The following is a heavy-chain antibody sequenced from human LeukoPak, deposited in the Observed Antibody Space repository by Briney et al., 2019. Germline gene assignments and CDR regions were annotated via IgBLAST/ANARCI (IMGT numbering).Heavy chain of an antibody. CDR1: GGTFSNYA. V-gene: IGHV1-69*13. CDR3: ARAPHVYDTSSPFDY. Sequence: GASVKVSCKASGGTFSNYAINWVRQALGQGLEWMGGIIPLFDTPNHAQKFQGRVTITADESTSTAYMELSSLTSEDTAVYYCARAPHVYDTSSPFDYWGQGTLVTVTS. J-gene: IGHJ4*02. D-gene: IGHD2-8*01. CDR2: IIPLFDTP.